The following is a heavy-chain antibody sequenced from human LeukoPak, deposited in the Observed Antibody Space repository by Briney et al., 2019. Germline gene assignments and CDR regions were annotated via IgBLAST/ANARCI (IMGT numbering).Heavy chain of an antibody. J-gene: IGHJ5*02. V-gene: IGHV1-18*01. D-gene: IGHD3-3*02. Sequence: ASVKVSCKASGYTFTSYGISWVRQAPGQGLEWMGWISAYNGNTNYAQKLQGRVTMTTDTSTSTAYMELRSLRSDDTAVYHCARSISRANWFDPWGQGTLVTVSS. CDR1: GYTFTSYG. CDR3: ARSISRANWFDP. CDR2: ISAYNGNT.